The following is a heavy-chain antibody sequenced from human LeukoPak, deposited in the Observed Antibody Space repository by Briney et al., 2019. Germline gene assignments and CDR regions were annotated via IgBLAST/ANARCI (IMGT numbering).Heavy chain of an antibody. D-gene: IGHD3-22*01. V-gene: IGHV1-18*01. J-gene: IGHJ4*02. CDR1: VYTFTSYV. Sequence: ASVKVSCKASVYTFTSYVISGVRQAPGQGGDGMGLINAYNGKTNYPQRLQGGVTMTTDKSTSTAYMEMRSLRSDDTAVYYCARLPIGTKGHYYDSSHWGQGTLVTVSS. CDR2: INAYNGKT. CDR3: ARLPIGTKGHYYDSSH.